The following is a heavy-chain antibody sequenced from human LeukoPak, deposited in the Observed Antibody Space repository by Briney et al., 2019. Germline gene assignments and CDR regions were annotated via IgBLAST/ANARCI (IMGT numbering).Heavy chain of an antibody. J-gene: IGHJ4*02. V-gene: IGHV3-21*01. CDR2: ISSSSSYI. Sequence: GGSLRLSCAASGFTFSSYSMNWVRQAPGKGLEWVSSISSSSSYIYYADSVKGRFTISRDNAKNSLYLQMNSLRAEDTAVYYCARVAYGDYEDPYFDYWGQGTLVTVSS. D-gene: IGHD4-17*01. CDR1: GFTFSSYS. CDR3: ARVAYGDYEDPYFDY.